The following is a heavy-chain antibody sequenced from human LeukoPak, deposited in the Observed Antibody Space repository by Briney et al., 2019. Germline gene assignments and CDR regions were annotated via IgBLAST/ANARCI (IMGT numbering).Heavy chain of an antibody. CDR1: GGSISSYY. D-gene: IGHD4-23*01. V-gene: IGHV4-59*01. J-gene: IGHJ4*02. Sequence: SETLSLTCTVSGGSISSYYWSWIRQPPGKGLEWIGYIYYSGSTNYNPSLKSRVTISVDTSKNQFSLKLSSVTAADTAAYYCAREDGGNADYWGQGTLVTVSS. CDR2: IYYSGST. CDR3: AREDGGNADY.